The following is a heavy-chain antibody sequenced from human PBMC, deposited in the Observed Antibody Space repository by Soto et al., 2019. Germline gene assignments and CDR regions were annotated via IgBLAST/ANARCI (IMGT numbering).Heavy chain of an antibody. CDR2: IIPILGIA. J-gene: IGHJ2*01. D-gene: IGHD2-15*01. V-gene: IGHV1-69*02. CDR1: GGTFSSYT. CDR3: ARGMPVYCSGGSCNNGYFDL. Sequence: QVQLVQSGAEVKKPGSSVKVSCKASGGTFSSYTISWVRQAPGQGLEWMGRIIPILGIANYAQKFQGRVTITADKSTSTAYMELSSLRSEDTAVYYCARGMPVYCSGGSCNNGYFDLWGRGTLVTVSS.